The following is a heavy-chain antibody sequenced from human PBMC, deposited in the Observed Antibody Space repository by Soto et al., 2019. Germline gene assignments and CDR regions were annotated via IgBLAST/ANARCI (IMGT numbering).Heavy chain of an antibody. CDR2: ISVDGRND. Sequence: GESLGLSSEASVSTLSSSVMHWVRQAPGKRLEWLSVISVDGRNDLHAGAVKGRFTISRDISKNMVYLQMSDLRPDDTAMYFCAKYVQIRGRWGCSSIWGQG. CDR3: AKYVQIRGRWGCSSI. V-gene: IGHV3-30*18. D-gene: IGHD1-26*01. CDR1: VSTLSSSV. J-gene: IGHJ3*02.